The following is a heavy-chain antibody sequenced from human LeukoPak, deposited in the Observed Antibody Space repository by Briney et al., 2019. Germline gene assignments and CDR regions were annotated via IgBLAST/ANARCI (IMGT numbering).Heavy chain of an antibody. V-gene: IGHV4-38-2*02. D-gene: IGHD1-26*01. CDR2: IYHSGST. CDR3: ARTTTSFDD. CDR1: GYSISSGYY. J-gene: IGHJ4*02. Sequence: SETLSLTCTVSGYSISSGYYWGWIRQPPGKGLEWIGSIYHSGSTNYNPSLKSRVTISVDTSKNQFSLKLSSVTAADTAVYYCARTTTSFDDWGQGTLVTVSS.